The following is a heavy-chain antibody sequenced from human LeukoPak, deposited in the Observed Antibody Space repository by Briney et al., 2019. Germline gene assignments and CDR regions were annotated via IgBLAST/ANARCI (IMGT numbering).Heavy chain of an antibody. J-gene: IGHJ4*02. CDR2: IRSSSSYI. V-gene: IGHV3-21*01. Sequence: GGSLRLSCAASGFTFSSYSMNWVRQAPGKGLEWVSSIRSSSSYIYYADSVKGRFTISRDNAKNSLYLQMNSLRAEDTAVYYCAGDIYDSSGYFDYWGQGTLVTVSS. CDR3: AGDIYDSSGYFDY. CDR1: GFTFSSYS. D-gene: IGHD3-22*01.